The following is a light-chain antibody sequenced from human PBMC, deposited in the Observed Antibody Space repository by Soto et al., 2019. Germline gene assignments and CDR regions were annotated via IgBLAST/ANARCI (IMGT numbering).Light chain of an antibody. Sequence: DIQMTQSPSTLSASVGDRVTITCRASQSISSWLAWYQQKPGQAPKLLIYDASSLESGVPSRFSGSGSGTEFTLTISSLQPDDFATYYCQQYNSYSGWTFGQGTKVEIK. CDR3: QQYNSYSGWT. CDR2: DAS. CDR1: QSISSW. V-gene: IGKV1-5*01. J-gene: IGKJ1*01.